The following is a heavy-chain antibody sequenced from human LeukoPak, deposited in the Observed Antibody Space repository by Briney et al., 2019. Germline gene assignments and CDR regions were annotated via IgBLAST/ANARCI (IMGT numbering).Heavy chain of an antibody. D-gene: IGHD6-25*01. CDR1: GGSISSSTYF. CDR2: IYYSGST. V-gene: IGHV4-39*02. Sequence: SETLSLTRTVSGGSISSSTYFWGWIRQPPGKGLEWIATIYYSGSTYYNPSLKSRVTISVDTSKNHFSLKLSSVTAADTAVYYCARLVGIAAHHFDYWGQGTLVTVSS. CDR3: ARLVGIAAHHFDY. J-gene: IGHJ4*02.